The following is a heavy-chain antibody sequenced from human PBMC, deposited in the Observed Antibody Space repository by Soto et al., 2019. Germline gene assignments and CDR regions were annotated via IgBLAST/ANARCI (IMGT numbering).Heavy chain of an antibody. J-gene: IGHJ5*02. D-gene: IGHD2-15*01. CDR2: FDPEDGES. CDR3: ATKEGLYCSGGSCYYQTSGWFDP. CDR1: GYTLTELS. Sequence: ASVKVSCKVSGYTLTELSMRWVRQAPGKGLEWMGGFDPEDGESIYAQKFQGRVTMTEDTSTDTAYMELSSLRSEDTAVYYCATKEGLYCSGGSCYYQTSGWFDPWGQGTLVTVS. V-gene: IGHV1-24*01.